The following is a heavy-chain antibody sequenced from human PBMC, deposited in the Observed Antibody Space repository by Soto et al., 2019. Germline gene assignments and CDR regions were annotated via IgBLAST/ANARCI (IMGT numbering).Heavy chain of an antibody. Sequence: EVQLVESGGGLVQPGGSLRLASAASGFTVSSTYMTWVRQAPGKGLGCVSVIFSGGNTYYADSVKGRFATSSDNSKNTLYIQMNRLRPDDTAISYCAKDWVTWGKGTLVTVSS. D-gene: IGHD2-21*01. CDR1: GFTVSSTY. CDR3: AKDWVT. CDR2: IFSGGNT. J-gene: IGHJ5*02. V-gene: IGHV3-66*01.